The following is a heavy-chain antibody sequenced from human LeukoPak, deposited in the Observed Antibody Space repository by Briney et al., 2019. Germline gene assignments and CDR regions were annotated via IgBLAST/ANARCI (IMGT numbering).Heavy chain of an antibody. Sequence: SETLSLTCTVSGVSIGSHYWSWIRQSPGKGLEWIGCVYNSGATVYNPSLTGRVTISVDTSKNQYSLNLRSVTAADAAVYYCARDAYWGQGILVTVSS. CDR2: VYNSGAT. CDR1: GVSIGSHY. J-gene: IGHJ4*02. V-gene: IGHV4-59*11. CDR3: ARDAY.